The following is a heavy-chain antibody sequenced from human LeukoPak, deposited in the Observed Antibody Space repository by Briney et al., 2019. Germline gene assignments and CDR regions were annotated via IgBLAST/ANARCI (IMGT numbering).Heavy chain of an antibody. J-gene: IGHJ4*02. D-gene: IGHD2-2*01. CDR3: ARESYCSSTSCYGGDY. CDR2: ISSSGSTI. CDR1: ELTFSDYY. Sequence: PRGSLRLSCAASELTFSDYYMSWIRQAPGKGLEWVSYISSSGSTIYYADSVKGRFTISRDNAKNSLYLQMNSLRAEDTAVYYCARESYCSSTSCYGGDYWGQGTLVTVSS. V-gene: IGHV3-11*01.